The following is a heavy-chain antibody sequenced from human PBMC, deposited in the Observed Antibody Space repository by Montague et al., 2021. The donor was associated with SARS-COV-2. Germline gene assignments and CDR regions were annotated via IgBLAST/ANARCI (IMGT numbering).Heavy chain of an antibody. CDR2: INHSGST. V-gene: IGHV4-34*01. CDR3: ARAIVDVTMMVVVMTGVEHSFAF. CDR1: GGSFSGYY. Sequence: SETLSLTCAVYGGSFSGYYWSWIRQPPGKGLEWIGDINHSGSTNYNPSLKSRVSISVDTSKNQFSLKLSSVTAADTAVCYCARAIVDVTMMVVVMTGVEHSFAFWGRGTLVTVPS. J-gene: IGHJ4*02. D-gene: IGHD3-22*01.